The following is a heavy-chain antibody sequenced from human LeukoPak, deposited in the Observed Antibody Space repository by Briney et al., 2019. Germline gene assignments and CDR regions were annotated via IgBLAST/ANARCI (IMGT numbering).Heavy chain of an antibody. J-gene: IGHJ5*02. CDR1: GFTFSDYW. CDR3: ARDPGYCSSTSCYQHHPPPWFDP. CDR2: INTDGSIT. Sequence: PGGSLRLSCAASGFTFSDYWIHWVRQAPGKGLVWVSRINTDGSITNYADSVKGRFSISRDNAKNTLYLQMSSLRAEDTAVYYCARDPGYCSSTSCYQHHPPPWFDPWGQGTLVTVSS. D-gene: IGHD2-2*01. V-gene: IGHV3-74*01.